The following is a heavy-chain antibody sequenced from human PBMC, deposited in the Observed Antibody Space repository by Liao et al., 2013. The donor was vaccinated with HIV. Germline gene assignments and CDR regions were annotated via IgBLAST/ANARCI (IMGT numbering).Heavy chain of an antibody. D-gene: IGHD3-10*01. CDR3: ARDPGSSMVRGVMPFDI. V-gene: IGHV4-4*07. CDR2: IHPTGNT. J-gene: IGHJ3*02. CDR1: GGSISSYY. Sequence: QVHLQESGPGLVKPSETLSLTCTVSGGSISSYYWSWLRQSAGKGLEWIGRIHPTGNTNYNPSLKSRVTMSVDTSQKQISLKLSSVTTADTAVYYCARDPGSSMVRGVMPFDIWGRRDEGSPSLQ.